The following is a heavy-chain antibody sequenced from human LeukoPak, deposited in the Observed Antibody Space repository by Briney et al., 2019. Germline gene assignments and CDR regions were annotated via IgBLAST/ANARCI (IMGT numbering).Heavy chain of an antibody. CDR2: IYPGDSDT. CDR1: GYSFTSYW. Sequence: GESLKISCQGSGYSFTSYWIGWVRQLPGKGLEWMGIIYPGDSDTRYSPSFQGQVTISADKSVSTAYLQWSSLKASDTAMYYCARGIRGYSYGPGYWGQGTLVTVSS. D-gene: IGHD5-18*01. V-gene: IGHV5-51*01. J-gene: IGHJ4*02. CDR3: ARGIRGYSYGPGY.